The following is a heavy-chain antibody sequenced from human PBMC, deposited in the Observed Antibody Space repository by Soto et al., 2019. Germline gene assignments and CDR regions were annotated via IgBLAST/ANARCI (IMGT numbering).Heavy chain of an antibody. CDR3: AKRSSSSTFDY. CDR2: ISGSDDST. CDR1: GFTFSSYA. V-gene: IGHV3-23*01. Sequence: EVQLLESGGGLVQPGESLRLSCAASGFTFSSYARSWVRQAPGKGLEWVSVISGSDDSTYYADSVKGRFTISRDNSKNTLYLHMNRLRAEDTAVYYCAKRSSSSTFDYWGQGTLVTVSS. D-gene: IGHD6-6*01. J-gene: IGHJ4*02.